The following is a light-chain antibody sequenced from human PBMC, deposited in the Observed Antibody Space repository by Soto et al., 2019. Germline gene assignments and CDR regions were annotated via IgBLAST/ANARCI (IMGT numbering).Light chain of an antibody. CDR3: QPSYSTPPT. CDR2: AAS. V-gene: IGKV1-39*01. Sequence: DIPMIQSPSSLSASVGDRVTITCRASQNVTSYLNWCQQKPGKAPKLLIYAASRLHSGVPSRFSGSGSGTHFTLAIDSLQPDDFVTYYCQPSYSTPPTCGRRTRLEIK. J-gene: IGKJ5*01. CDR1: QNVTSY.